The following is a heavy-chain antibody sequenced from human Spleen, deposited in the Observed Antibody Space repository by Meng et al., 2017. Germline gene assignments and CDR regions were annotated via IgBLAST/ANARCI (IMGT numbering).Heavy chain of an antibody. V-gene: IGHV4-61*01. D-gene: IGHD3-16*01. CDR3: AGGGMGLNWFDP. J-gene: IGHJ5*02. Sequence: SETLSLTCTVSSGSVTSGSYYWSWIRQPPGKGLEWIGYIYYSGSTNYSPSLKSRVTISVDTSKNQFSLQLSSVTAASAAVYYCAGGGMGLNWFDPWGQGTLVTVSS. CDR1: SGSVTSGSYY. CDR2: IYYSGST.